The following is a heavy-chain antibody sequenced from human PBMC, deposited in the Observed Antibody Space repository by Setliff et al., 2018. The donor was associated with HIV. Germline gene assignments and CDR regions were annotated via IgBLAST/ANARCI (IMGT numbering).Heavy chain of an antibody. CDR2: ISGSGDST. CDR3: AKAQWLLSHWGFDP. Sequence: GGSLRLSCAASGFTFSDHYMDWVRQAPGKGLEWVPAISGSGDSTFYADSVQGRFTISRDNSKNTLYLQMNSLRAEDTAVYYCAKAQWLLSHWGFDPWGQGTLVTVSS. D-gene: IGHD3-3*01. J-gene: IGHJ5*02. CDR1: GFTFSDHY. V-gene: IGHV3-23*01.